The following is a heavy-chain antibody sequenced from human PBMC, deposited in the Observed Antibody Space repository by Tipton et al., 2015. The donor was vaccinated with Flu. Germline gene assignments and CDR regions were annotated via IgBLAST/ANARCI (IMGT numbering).Heavy chain of an antibody. V-gene: IGHV4-34*01. Sequence: TLSLTCAVYGGSLSGYYWSWIRQPPGKGLEWIGEINHSGSTNYNPSLKSRVTISVDTSKNQFSLKLSSVTAADTAVYYCARRAMVRGFSSLNGMDVWGQGTTVTVSS. J-gene: IGHJ6*02. CDR3: ARRAMVRGFSSLNGMDV. CDR1: GGSLSGYY. D-gene: IGHD3-10*01. CDR2: INHSGST.